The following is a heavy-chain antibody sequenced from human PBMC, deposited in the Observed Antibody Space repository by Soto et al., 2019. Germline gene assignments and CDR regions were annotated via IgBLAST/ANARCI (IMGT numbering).Heavy chain of an antibody. D-gene: IGHD1-26*01. V-gene: IGHV3-13*01. J-gene: IGHJ6*03. CDR2: IGTAGDT. CDR3: ARGGSSLYYMDV. CDR1: GFTFSSYD. Sequence: GGSLRLSCAASGFTFSSYDMHWVRQATGKGLEWVSAIGTAGDTYYPGSVKGRFTISRENAKNSLYLQMNSLRAGDTAVYYCARGGSSLYYMDVWGKGTTVTVSS.